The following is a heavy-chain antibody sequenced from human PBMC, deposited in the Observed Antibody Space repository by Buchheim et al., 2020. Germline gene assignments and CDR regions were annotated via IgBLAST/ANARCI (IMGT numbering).Heavy chain of an antibody. CDR2: ISYDGSNN. V-gene: IGHV3-30*03. D-gene: IGHD4-17*01. CDR1: GFTFSSYG. J-gene: IGHJ4*02. Sequence: QVQLVESGGGVVQPGRSLRLSCAASGFTFSSYGMHWVRQAPGKGLEWVAVISYDGSNNYYADSVKGRFTISRDNSKNTLYLQMNSLRAEDTAVFYCASPAGYAYGDSSLDSWGQGTL. CDR3: ASPAGYAYGDSSLDS.